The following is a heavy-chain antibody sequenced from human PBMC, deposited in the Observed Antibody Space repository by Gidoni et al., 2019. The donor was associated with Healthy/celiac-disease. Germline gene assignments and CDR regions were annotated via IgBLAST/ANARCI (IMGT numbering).Heavy chain of an antibody. Sequence: QVQLVESGGGVVQPGRSLRLSCAASVFTFSIYAMPWVPQAPGKGLEWVAVISYDGSNKYYADSVKGRFTISRDNSKNTLYLQMNSLRAEDTAVYYCVRDRDIVVVPAADGFDYWGQGTLVTVSS. CDR1: VFTFSIYA. J-gene: IGHJ4*02. CDR2: ISYDGSNK. V-gene: IGHV3-30*04. D-gene: IGHD2-2*01. CDR3: VRDRDIVVVPAADGFDY.